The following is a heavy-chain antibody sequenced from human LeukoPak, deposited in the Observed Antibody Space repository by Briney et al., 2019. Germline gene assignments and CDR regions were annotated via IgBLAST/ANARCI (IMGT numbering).Heavy chain of an antibody. Sequence: GGSLRLSCAASGFTFSSYSMNWVRQAPGKGLEWVSSISSSSSYIYYADSVKGRFTISRDNAKNSLYLQMNSLRAEDTAVYYCARGTRYCSSTSCYPDYFDYWGQGTLVTVSS. J-gene: IGHJ4*02. CDR2: ISSSSSYI. CDR1: GFTFSSYS. D-gene: IGHD2-2*01. CDR3: ARGTRYCSSTSCYPDYFDY. V-gene: IGHV3-21*01.